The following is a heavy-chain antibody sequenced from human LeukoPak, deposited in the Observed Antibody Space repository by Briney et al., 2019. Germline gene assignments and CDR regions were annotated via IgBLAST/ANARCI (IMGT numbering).Heavy chain of an antibody. Sequence: GGSLRLSCAASGFTFSSYWMHWVRQPPGKGLVWVSRINSDGSTTNYADSVKGRFTISRDNAENTLYLQMNSLRVEDTAVYYCTRRVSATRWFDLWGQGTLVTVSS. J-gene: IGHJ5*02. CDR2: INSDGSTT. CDR3: TRRVSATRWFDL. V-gene: IGHV3-74*01. D-gene: IGHD2-15*01. CDR1: GFTFSSYW.